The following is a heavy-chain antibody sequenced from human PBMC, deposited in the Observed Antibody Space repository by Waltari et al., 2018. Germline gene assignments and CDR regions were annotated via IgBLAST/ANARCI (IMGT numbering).Heavy chain of an antibody. CDR2: INPNTGGT. CDR1: GYTFTAYN. V-gene: IGHV1-2*06. CDR3: ASNRDMLT. D-gene: IGHD3-16*01. J-gene: IGHJ3*01. Sequence: QVQLVQSGAAVKKPGASVKVSCRASGYTFTAYNMHWVRQAPGQGLEWMGRINPNTGGTTYAQKFGGRVTMTRDTAISTAYMELHSLTTEDTAVYFCASNRDMLTWGQGTMVIVSS.